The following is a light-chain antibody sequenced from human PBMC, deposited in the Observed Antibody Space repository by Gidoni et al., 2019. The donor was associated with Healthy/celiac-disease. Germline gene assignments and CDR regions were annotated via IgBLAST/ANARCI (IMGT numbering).Light chain of an antibody. J-gene: IGKJ3*01. V-gene: IGKV1-5*03. CDR1: QSISSW. CDR2: KAS. CDR3: QQYNCYSIT. Sequence: DIQMTQSPSTLSASVGDRVTITCRASQSISSWLAWYQQKPGKAPKLLIYKASSLESGVPSRFSGSGSGTEFTLTISSLQPDDFATYYCQQYNCYSITFGPGTKVDIK.